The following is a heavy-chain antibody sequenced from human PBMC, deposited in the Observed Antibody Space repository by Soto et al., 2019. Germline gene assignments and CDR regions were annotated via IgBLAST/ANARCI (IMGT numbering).Heavy chain of an antibody. CDR3: AREKGGYYDSSGYYYVPHYYYYVMDV. CDR2: ISSSSSYI. J-gene: IGHJ6*02. D-gene: IGHD3-22*01. V-gene: IGHV3-21*01. Sequence: GGSLRLSCAASGFTFSSYSMNWVRQAPGKGLEWVSSISSSSSYIYYADSVKGRFTISRDNAKNSLYLQMNSLRAEDTAVYYCAREKGGYYDSSGYYYVPHYYYYVMDVWGQGTTVTVSS. CDR1: GFTFSSYS.